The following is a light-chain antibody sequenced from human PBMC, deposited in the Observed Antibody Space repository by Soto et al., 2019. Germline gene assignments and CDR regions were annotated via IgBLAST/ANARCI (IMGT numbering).Light chain of an antibody. CDR1: QTIDSW. CDR3: QQYYSYWT. V-gene: IGKV1-5*03. Sequence: DIPMTQSPSTLSASVGDRDTIPCRASQTIDSWLAWYQQRPGKPPNLLIYKASTLASGVPSRFSGSGSGTDFTLTISGLQSEDFATYYCQQYYSYWTFGQGTKVDIK. CDR2: KAS. J-gene: IGKJ1*01.